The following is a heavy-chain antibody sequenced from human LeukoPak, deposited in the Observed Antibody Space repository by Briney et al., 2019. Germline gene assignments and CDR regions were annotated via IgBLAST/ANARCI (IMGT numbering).Heavy chain of an antibody. CDR3: ARHHFYYSSSHPGGYNWFDP. D-gene: IGHD6-13*01. CDR2: IYTSGST. J-gene: IGHJ5*02. CDR1: GGSISSYY. V-gene: IGHV4-4*09. Sequence: SETPSLTCTVSGGSISSYYWSWIRQPPGKGLEWIGYIYTSGSTNYNPSLKSRVTISVDTSKNQFSLKLSSVTAADTAVYYCARHHFYYSSSHPGGYNWFDPWGQGTLVTVSS.